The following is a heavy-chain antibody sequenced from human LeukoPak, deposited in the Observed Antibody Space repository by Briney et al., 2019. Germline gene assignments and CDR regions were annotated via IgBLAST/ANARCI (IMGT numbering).Heavy chain of an antibody. J-gene: IGHJ4*02. Sequence: SVKVFCKASGGTFSSYAISWVRQAPGQGLEWMGRIIPIFGIANYAQKFQGRVTITADKSTSTAYMELSSLRSEDTAVYYCARAESGSYYHFDYWGQGTLVTVSS. D-gene: IGHD1-26*01. CDR3: ARAESGSYYHFDY. CDR1: GGTFSSYA. CDR2: IIPIFGIA. V-gene: IGHV1-69*04.